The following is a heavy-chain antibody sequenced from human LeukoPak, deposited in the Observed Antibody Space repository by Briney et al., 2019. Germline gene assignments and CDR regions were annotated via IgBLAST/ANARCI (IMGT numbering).Heavy chain of an antibody. Sequence: GGSLRLSCAASGFTFSSYAMHWVRQAPGKGLEWVAVISYDGSNKYYADSVKGRFTISRDNSKNTLYLQMNSLRAEDTAVYYCARDAPYYDFWSGYWDYWGQGTLVTVSS. CDR1: GFTFSSYA. D-gene: IGHD3-3*01. J-gene: IGHJ4*02. CDR3: ARDAPYYDFWSGYWDY. V-gene: IGHV3-30-3*01. CDR2: ISYDGSNK.